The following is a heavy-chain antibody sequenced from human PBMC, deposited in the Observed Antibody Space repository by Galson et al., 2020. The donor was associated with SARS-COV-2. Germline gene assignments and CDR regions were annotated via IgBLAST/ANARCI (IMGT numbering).Heavy chain of an antibody. CDR3: ARVIRGAWYFDL. D-gene: IGHD3-16*01. V-gene: IGHV4-61*02. CDR1: SGCLSSASHY. J-gene: IGHJ2*01. Sequence: SETLSLTCTVSSGCLSSASHYWTWIRQPAGKGLEWIGRIYTSGSTNYNPSLKSRVTMSVDTSKSQFSLKLTSVTAADTAVYYCARVIRGAWYFDLWGRGTLVTVSS. CDR2: IYTSGST.